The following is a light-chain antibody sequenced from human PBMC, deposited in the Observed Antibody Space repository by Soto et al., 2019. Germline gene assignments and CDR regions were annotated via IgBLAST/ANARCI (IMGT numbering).Light chain of an antibody. CDR1: QSVGNNY. Sequence: ENVLTQSPGTLSLSPGERATLSCRASQSVGNNYLAWYKQKPGQPPRLLIFDASNRATGIPDRFSGSGSGADFTLTINRLDPDDFAVFYCQQYATPHLTFGQGTKV. V-gene: IGKV3-20*01. CDR2: DAS. CDR3: QQYATPHLT. J-gene: IGKJ1*01.